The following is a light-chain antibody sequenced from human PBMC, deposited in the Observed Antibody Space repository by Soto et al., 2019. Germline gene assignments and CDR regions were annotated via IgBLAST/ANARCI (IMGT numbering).Light chain of an antibody. CDR1: QDLNNY. J-gene: IGKJ4*01. CDR2: DAS. Sequence: DIQLTQSPSSLSASVGDRVTITCQASQDLNNYLNWYQQKPGKAPQLLIFDASSVETGVPSRFSGSGSGTHFTFTISSLEPEDIATYHCQQYEDLPLTFGGGTRVELK. CDR3: QQYEDLPLT. V-gene: IGKV1-33*01.